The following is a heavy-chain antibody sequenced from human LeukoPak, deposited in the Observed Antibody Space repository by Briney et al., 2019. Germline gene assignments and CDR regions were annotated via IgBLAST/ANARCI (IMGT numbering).Heavy chain of an antibody. J-gene: IGHJ4*02. CDR1: GDSVSGHP. D-gene: IGHD2-21*02. CDR2: VDCNGYT. V-gene: IGHV4-59*02. Sequence: SETLSLTCAVSGDSVSGHPWSWIRQPPGKGLDYIGFVDCNGYTNYNPSLKSRATISMDTSKNQVSLNLNSVTPADAAVYYCARLAKCDGNCYSFDFWGQGLLVAVSS. CDR3: ARLAKCDGNCYSFDF.